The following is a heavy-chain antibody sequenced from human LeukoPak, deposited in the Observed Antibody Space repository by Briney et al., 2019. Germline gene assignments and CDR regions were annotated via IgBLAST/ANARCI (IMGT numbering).Heavy chain of an antibody. Sequence: SVKVSCKAPGGTFSSYAISWVRQAPGQGLEWMGGIIPIFGTANYAQKFQGRVTIIADESTSTAYMELSSLRSEDTAVYYCARDRVQYYYDSSGYLAHDAFDIWGQGTMVTVSS. CDR2: IIPIFGTA. V-gene: IGHV1-69*13. D-gene: IGHD3-22*01. CDR3: ARDRVQYYYDSSGYLAHDAFDI. J-gene: IGHJ3*02. CDR1: GGTFSSYA.